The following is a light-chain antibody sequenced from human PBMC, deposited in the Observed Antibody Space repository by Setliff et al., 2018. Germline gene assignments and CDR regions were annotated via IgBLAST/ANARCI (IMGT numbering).Light chain of an antibody. CDR3: SSYTGTYV. V-gene: IGLV2-14*03. CDR2: DVS. J-gene: IGLJ1*01. Sequence: QSVLAQPASVSGSPGQSITISCTGTSSDVGGYNYVSWYQQHPGKAPKLMIYDVSNRPSGVSNRFPGSKSGNTASLTISGLQAEDEADYYCSSYTGTYVFGSGTKVTVL. CDR1: SSDVGGYNY.